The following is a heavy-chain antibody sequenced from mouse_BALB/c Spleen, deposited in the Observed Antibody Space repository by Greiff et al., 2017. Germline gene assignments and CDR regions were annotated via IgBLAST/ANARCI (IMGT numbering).Heavy chain of an antibody. CDR1: GFTFTDYY. CDR2: IRNKANGYTT. J-gene: IGHJ2*01. Sequence: EVQLKESGGGLVQPGGSLRLSCATSGFTFTDYYMSWVRQPPGKALEWLGFIRNKANGYTTEYSASVKGRFTISRDNSQSILYLQMNTLRAEDSATYYCARDGRPWDYFDYWGQGTTLTVSS. V-gene: IGHV7-3*02. CDR3: ARDGRPWDYFDY. D-gene: IGHD4-1*01.